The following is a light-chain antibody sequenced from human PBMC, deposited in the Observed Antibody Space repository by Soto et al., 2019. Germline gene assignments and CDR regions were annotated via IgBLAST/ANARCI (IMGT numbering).Light chain of an antibody. V-gene: IGKV3-20*01. CDR1: QSVSSSY. Sequence: EIVLTQSPVTLSLSPGERATLSCRASQSVSSSYLAWYQQKPGQGPRLLIYGASSRATGIPDRFRGSGSGTDFTLTISRLEPEDFAVYYCQQYAGSPKTFGQGTQV. J-gene: IGKJ1*01. CDR3: QQYAGSPKT. CDR2: GAS.